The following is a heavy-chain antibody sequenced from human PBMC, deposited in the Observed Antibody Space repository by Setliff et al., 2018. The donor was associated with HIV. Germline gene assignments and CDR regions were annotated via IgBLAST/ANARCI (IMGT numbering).Heavy chain of an antibody. Sequence: SETLSLTCTVSGGSITSSNSYWGWIRQSPGKGLEWIGSIYYNGHTSYNPSLQSRVTISLDTSKNQFSLKLSSVTAADTAVYYCARRIDDSGSFPDKNWFDTWGQGSLVTVSS. J-gene: IGHJ5*02. CDR3: ARRIDDSGSFPDKNWFDT. D-gene: IGHD3-10*01. CDR2: IYYNGHT. V-gene: IGHV4-39*07. CDR1: GGSITSSNSY.